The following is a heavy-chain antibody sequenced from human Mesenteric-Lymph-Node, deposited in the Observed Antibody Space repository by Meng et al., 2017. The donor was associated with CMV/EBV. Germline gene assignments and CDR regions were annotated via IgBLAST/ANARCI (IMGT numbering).Heavy chain of an antibody. D-gene: IGHD3-3*01. Sequence: SETLSLTCTVSGGSISSNNYYWGWIRQPPGKGLEWIGSIYYSGSTYYNPSLKSRVTISVDTSKNQFSLKLSSVTAADTAVYYCARDAGDYDFWSGTYYYGMDVWGQGTTVTVSS. V-gene: IGHV4-39*07. CDR3: ARDAGDYDFWSGTYYYGMDV. CDR2: IYYSGST. CDR1: GGSISSNNYY. J-gene: IGHJ6*02.